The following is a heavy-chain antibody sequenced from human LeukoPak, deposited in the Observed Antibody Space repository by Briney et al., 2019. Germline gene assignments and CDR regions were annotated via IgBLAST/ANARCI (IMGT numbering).Heavy chain of an antibody. Sequence: SETLSLTYTVSGGSISSYYWSWIRQPPGKGLEWIGYIYYSGSTNYNPSLKSRVTISVDTSKNQFSLKLSSVTAADTAVYYCARSVQWPDYYFDYWGQGTLVTVSS. CDR2: IYYSGST. D-gene: IGHD6-19*01. CDR1: GGSISSYY. V-gene: IGHV4-59*12. J-gene: IGHJ4*02. CDR3: ARSVQWPDYYFDY.